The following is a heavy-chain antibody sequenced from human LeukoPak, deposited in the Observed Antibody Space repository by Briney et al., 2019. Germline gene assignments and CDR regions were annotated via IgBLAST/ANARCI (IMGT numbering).Heavy chain of an antibody. CDR3: ARAYYGAVPFDI. V-gene: IGHV3-53*01. CDR1: GFTVSSNY. Sequence: GGSLRLSCAASGFTVSSNYMSWVRQAPGKGLEWVSVIYSGGSTYYADSVKGRFTISRDNSKNTLYLQMNSLRAEDTAVYYCARAYYGAVPFDIWGQGTMVTVSS. D-gene: IGHD4-17*01. J-gene: IGHJ3*02. CDR2: IYSGGST.